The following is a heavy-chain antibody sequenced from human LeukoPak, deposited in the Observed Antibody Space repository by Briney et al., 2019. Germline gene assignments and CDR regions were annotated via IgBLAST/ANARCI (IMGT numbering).Heavy chain of an antibody. J-gene: IGHJ4*02. D-gene: IGHD2-2*03. CDR2: INHSGST. CDR3: ARWIARPRVLDY. CDR1: GGSFSGYY. V-gene: IGHV4-34*01. Sequence: SETLSLTCAVYGGSFSGYYWSWIRQPPGKGLEWIGEINHSGSTNYNPSLKSRVTISVDTSKNQFSLKLSSVTAADTAVYYCARWIARPRVLDYWGQGTLVTVSS.